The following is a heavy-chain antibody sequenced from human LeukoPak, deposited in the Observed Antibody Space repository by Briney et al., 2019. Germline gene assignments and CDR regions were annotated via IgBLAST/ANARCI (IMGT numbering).Heavy chain of an antibody. CDR3: ARGESSGWGLDY. D-gene: IGHD6-19*01. V-gene: IGHV3-23*01. CDR1: GFTFSSYG. J-gene: IGHJ4*02. Sequence: TGGSLRLSCAASGFTFSSYGMTWVRQAPGKGLEWVSGISGSGGSTYYADSVKGRFTISRDNSKNTLYLQMNSLRAEDTAVYYCARGESSGWGLDYWGLGTLVTVSS. CDR2: ISGSGGST.